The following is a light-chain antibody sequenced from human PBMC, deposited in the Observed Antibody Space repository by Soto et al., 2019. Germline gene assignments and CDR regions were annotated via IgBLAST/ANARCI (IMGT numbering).Light chain of an antibody. V-gene: IGKV3D-15*01. J-gene: IGKJ4*02. CDR1: QNINSN. CDR2: GAS. Sequence: EILMTQSPLTLSVSPGEGATLSCRARQNINSNLAWYQQRPGQAPRVLIYGASSRASGIPDRFSGSGSGTDFTLTINRLEPDDFAVYYCQQYKDWPPLTFGGGTRVES. CDR3: QQYKDWPPLT.